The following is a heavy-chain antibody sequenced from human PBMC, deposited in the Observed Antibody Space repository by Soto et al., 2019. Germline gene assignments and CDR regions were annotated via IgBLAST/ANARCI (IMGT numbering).Heavy chain of an antibody. CDR1: GYTFTSYG. Sequence: ASVKVSCKASGYTFTSYGISWVRQAPGQGLEWMGWISAYNGNTNYAQKLQGRVTMTTDTSTSTAYMELRSLRSDDTAVYYCARDTPHVLRFLEWLTPSYYGMDVWGQGTTVTVSS. V-gene: IGHV1-18*04. D-gene: IGHD3-3*01. CDR3: ARDTPHVLRFLEWLTPSYYGMDV. J-gene: IGHJ6*02. CDR2: ISAYNGNT.